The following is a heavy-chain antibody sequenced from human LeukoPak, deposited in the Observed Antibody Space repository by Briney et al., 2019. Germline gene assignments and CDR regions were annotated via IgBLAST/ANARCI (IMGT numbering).Heavy chain of an antibody. CDR1: GGSLISGSYY. CDR2: IYTTGST. Sequence: SQTLSLTCTVSGGSLISGSYYWSWIRQPAGKGLEWIGRIYTTGSTSYNPSLRSRVTISVDTSKNQFSLKLSSVTAADTAVYYCARAAAAGSTLNWFDLWGQGTLVTVSS. V-gene: IGHV4-61*02. CDR3: ARAAAAGSTLNWFDL. D-gene: IGHD6-13*01. J-gene: IGHJ5*02.